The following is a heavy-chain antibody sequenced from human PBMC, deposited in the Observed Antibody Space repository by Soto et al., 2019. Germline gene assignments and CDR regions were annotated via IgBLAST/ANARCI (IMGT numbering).Heavy chain of an antibody. CDR3: TRRYNWNDYYFDY. CDR1: GVSISSGNW. CDR2: SYYSGTS. J-gene: IGHJ4*02. Sequence: SETLSLTCAVSGVSISSGNWWTWIRQTPGKGLEWVGSSYYSGTSYFNPALKGRVTISVDTSTNQFSLRLTSVTAADTAVYYCTRRYNWNDYYFDYWGQGTQVTVSS. V-gene: IGHV4-39*01. D-gene: IGHD1-20*01.